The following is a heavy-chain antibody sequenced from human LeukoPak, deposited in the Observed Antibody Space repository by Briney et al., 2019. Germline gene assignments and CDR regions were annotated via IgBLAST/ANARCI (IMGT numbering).Heavy chain of an antibody. Sequence: PGGSLRLSCAASGFTFSSYAMSWVRQAPGKGLEWVSAISGSGGSTYYADSVKGRFTISRDNSKNTLYLQMNSLRAEDTAVYYCASESLGDGYNRPFDYWGQGTLVTVSS. J-gene: IGHJ4*02. CDR1: GFTFSSYA. D-gene: IGHD5-12*01. CDR3: ASESLGDGYNRPFDY. CDR2: ISGSGGST. V-gene: IGHV3-23*01.